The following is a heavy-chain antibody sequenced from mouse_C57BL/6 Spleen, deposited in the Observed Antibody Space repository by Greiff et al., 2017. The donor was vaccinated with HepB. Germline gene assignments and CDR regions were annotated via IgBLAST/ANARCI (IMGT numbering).Heavy chain of an antibody. Sequence: EVQLQQSGPELVKPGASVKIPCKASGYTFTDYNMDWVKQSHGKSLEWIGDINPNNGGTIYNQKFKGKATLTVDKSSSTAYMELRNLTSEDTAVYYCARVYYYGSSSYYYAMDYWGQGTSVTVSS. J-gene: IGHJ4*01. V-gene: IGHV1-18*01. D-gene: IGHD1-1*01. CDR3: ARVYYYGSSSYYYAMDY. CDR1: GYTFTDYN. CDR2: INPNNGGT.